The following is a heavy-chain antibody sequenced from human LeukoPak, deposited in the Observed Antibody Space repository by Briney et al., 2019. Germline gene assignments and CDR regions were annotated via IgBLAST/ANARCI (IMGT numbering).Heavy chain of an antibody. Sequence: KPSETLSLTCTVSGGSISGYFWRWIRQPAGKGLEWIGRIYSSGSNNYNPSLKSRVTMSLDTSKNHLSLNLSSVTAADTAVYYCAREPTSGREPTSGRPLDYWGQGTLVTVSS. J-gene: IGHJ4*02. CDR1: GGSISGYF. CDR3: AREPTSGREPTSGRPLDY. V-gene: IGHV4-4*07. CDR2: IYSSGSN. D-gene: IGHD5-12*01.